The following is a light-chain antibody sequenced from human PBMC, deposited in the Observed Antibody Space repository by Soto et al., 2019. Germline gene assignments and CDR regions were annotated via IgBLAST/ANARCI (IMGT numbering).Light chain of an antibody. V-gene: IGLV2-23*01. Sequence: QSALTQPASVSASPGQSITISCTGTSSNVGTYDLVSWYQHHPDKAPKLIIYEGTKWPSGISSRFSGSKSGNTASLTISGLQAEDDADYYCCSFAVGAALVFGGGTKVTVL. J-gene: IGLJ2*01. CDR2: EGT. CDR3: CSFAVGAALV. CDR1: SSNVGTYDL.